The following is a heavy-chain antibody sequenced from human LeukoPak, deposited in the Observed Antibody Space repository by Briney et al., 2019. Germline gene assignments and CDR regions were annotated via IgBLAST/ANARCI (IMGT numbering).Heavy chain of an antibody. CDR3: ARQDIWFGESGDYYFDY. CDR2: VYYSGST. V-gene: IGHV4-39*01. J-gene: IGHJ4*01. D-gene: IGHD3-10*01. CDR1: GGSISSSSYY. Sequence: PSETLSLTCTVSGGSISSSSYYWGWIRQPPGKGLEWIGSVYYSGSTYYNSSLKSRVTISVDTSNNQFSLKLSSVTAADTAVYYCARQDIWFGESGDYYFDYWGHGTLVTVSS.